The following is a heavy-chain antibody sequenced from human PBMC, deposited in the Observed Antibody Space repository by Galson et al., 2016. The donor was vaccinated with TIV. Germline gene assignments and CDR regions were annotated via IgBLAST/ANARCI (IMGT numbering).Heavy chain of an antibody. CDR1: GAPIRDGDSF. CDR3: ARKAGYYYYAMDV. Sequence: TLSLTCTVSGAPIRDGDSFWSWIRQSPGKGLEWIGYIYYSGRTFYNPSLKSRITISVDTSKNQFSVKLTTVTAADTAVDYCARKAGYYYYAMDVWGQGTTVTVSS. V-gene: IGHV4-30-4*01. CDR2: IYYSGRT. J-gene: IGHJ6*02.